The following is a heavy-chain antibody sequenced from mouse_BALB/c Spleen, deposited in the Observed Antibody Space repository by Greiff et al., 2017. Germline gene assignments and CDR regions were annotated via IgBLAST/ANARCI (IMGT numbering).Heavy chain of an antibody. CDR3: ARSVTTVVATYAMDY. D-gene: IGHD1-1*01. CDR1: GYTFTSYW. V-gene: IGHV1-7*01. CDR2: INPSTGYT. J-gene: IGHJ4*01. Sequence: VQLQQSGAELAKPGASVSMSCKASGYTFTSYWMHWVKQRPGQGLEWIGYINPSTGYTEYNQKFKDKATLTADKSSSTAYMQLSSLTSENSAVYYCARSVTTVVATYAMDYWGQGTSVTVSS.